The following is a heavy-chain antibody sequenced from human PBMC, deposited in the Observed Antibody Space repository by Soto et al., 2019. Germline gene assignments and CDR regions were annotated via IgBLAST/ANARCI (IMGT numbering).Heavy chain of an antibody. Sequence: QVQLEQSGAEVKKPGSSVKVSCKASGGTFSNSAISWVRQAPGQGLEWMGGIMPIFRTPDYAQKFQGRVTVTADKSTSTAYMELSGLKSDDTAVYSCARDKDRPQLGGNYYYILDVWGQGTKVTVSS. V-gene: IGHV1-69*14. J-gene: IGHJ6*02. D-gene: IGHD3-3*02. CDR2: IMPIFRTP. CDR1: GGTFSNSA. CDR3: ARDKDRPQLGGNYYYILDV.